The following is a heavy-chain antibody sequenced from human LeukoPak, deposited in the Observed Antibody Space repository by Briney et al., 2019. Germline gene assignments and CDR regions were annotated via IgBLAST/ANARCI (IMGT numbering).Heavy chain of an antibody. CDR2: ISSSGSTI. J-gene: IGHJ4*02. V-gene: IGHV3-11*01. D-gene: IGHD5-18*01. Sequence: GGSLRLSCAASGFTFSDYYMSWIRQAPEKGLEWVSYISSSGSTIYYADSVKGRFTISRDNAKNSLYLQMNSLRAEDTAVYYCAREIRSGYSYGYSDYWGQGTLVTVSS. CDR3: AREIRSGYSYGYSDY. CDR1: GFTFSDYY.